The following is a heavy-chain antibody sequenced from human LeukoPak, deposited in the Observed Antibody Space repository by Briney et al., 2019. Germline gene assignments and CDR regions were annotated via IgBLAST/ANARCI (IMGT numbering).Heavy chain of an antibody. D-gene: IGHD3-9*01. CDR1: GFTFDDYA. CDR3: ARDHHDVLTGYYSNYYNYYYMDV. CDR2: ISWNSGSI. V-gene: IGHV3-9*01. Sequence: GGSLRLPCAASGFTFDDYAMHWVRQAPGKGLEWVSGISWNSGSIGYADSVRGRFTLSRDNAENSLYLQMSSLRAEDTAVYYCARDHHDVLTGYYSNYYNYYYMDVWGKGTAVTVSS. J-gene: IGHJ6*03.